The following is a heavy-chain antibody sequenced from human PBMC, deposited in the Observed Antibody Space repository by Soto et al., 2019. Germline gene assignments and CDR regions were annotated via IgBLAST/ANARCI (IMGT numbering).Heavy chain of an antibody. CDR1: CCSISSYF. J-gene: IGHJ5*02. V-gene: IGHV4-59*01. CDR3: ARALCSGGSCYLDWFDP. Sequence: PSETLSPTCAFSCCSISSYFWILVRPPPGKGLEWIGYIYYSGSTNYNPSLKSRVTISVDTSKNQFSLKLSSVTAADTAVYYCARALCSGGSCYLDWFDPWGQGTLVTVSS. CDR2: IYYSGST. D-gene: IGHD2-15*01.